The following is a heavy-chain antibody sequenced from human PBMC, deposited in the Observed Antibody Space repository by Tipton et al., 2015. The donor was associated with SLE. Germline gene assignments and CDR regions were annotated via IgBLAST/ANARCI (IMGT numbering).Heavy chain of an antibody. D-gene: IGHD6-19*01. Sequence: LRLSCTVSGGSISNYYWSWIRQPPGKGLEWIGYIYYSGSTNYNPSLKSRVTISVDTSKNQFSLKLSSVTAADTAVYYCARRRIGYSSGWDPWFDPWGQGTLVTVSS. CDR2: IYYSGST. V-gene: IGHV4-59*08. CDR3: ARRRIGYSSGWDPWFDP. CDR1: GGSISNYY. J-gene: IGHJ5*02.